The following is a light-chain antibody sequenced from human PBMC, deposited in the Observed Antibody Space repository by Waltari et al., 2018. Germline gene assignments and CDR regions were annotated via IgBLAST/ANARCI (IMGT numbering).Light chain of an antibody. Sequence: SSELTQDPAVSVALGQTVRITCQGDSLRSYCASWYQQKPGQAPVLVIYGKNNRPSGIPDLFSGSSSGNTASLTITGAQAEDEADYYCNSRDSSGNHVVFGGGTKLTVL. CDR1: SLRSYC. J-gene: IGLJ2*01. CDR2: GKN. CDR3: NSRDSSGNHVV. V-gene: IGLV3-19*01.